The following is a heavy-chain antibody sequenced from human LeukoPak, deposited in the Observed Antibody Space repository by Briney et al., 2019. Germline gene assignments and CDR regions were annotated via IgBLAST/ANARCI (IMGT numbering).Heavy chain of an antibody. Sequence: GGSLRLSCAASGFTFSSTWMSWVRQAPGKGLEWVANIKQDGSEKYYVDSVKGRFTISRDNAKNSLYLQMNSLRAEDTAVYYCARTGSGSLYYYYYYMDVWGKGTTVTVSS. CDR3: ARTGSGSLYYYYYYMDV. CDR1: GFTFSSTW. CDR2: IKQDGSEK. D-gene: IGHD1-26*01. J-gene: IGHJ6*03. V-gene: IGHV3-7*01.